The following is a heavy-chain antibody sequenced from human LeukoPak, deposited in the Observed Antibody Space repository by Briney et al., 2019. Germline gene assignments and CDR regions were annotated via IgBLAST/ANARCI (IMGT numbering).Heavy chain of an antibody. Sequence: PGGSLRLSCAASGFTLSSYTMNWVRQAPGKGLEWVSAISSSSSYIYYADSVKGRFTISRHNAKRSLYLQMNSLRAEDTAVYYCAMKAVPRPRLHDAFDFWGQGTVISVSS. V-gene: IGHV3-21*01. J-gene: IGHJ3*01. CDR3: AMKAVPRPRLHDAFDF. D-gene: IGHD5-24*01. CDR2: ISSSSSYI. CDR1: GFTLSSYT.